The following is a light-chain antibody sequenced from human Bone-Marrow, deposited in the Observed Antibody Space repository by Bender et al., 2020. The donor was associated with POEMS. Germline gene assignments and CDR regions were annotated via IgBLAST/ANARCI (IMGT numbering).Light chain of an antibody. CDR1: SNDVVNYNY. Sequence: QSALTQPPSASGSPGQSVTISCTAISNDVVNYNYISWYQQNPGKAPELLIYEVTKRPQGVSDRFSGSRSANSASLTISGLQADDEATYYCSSYTGNDNWVFGGGTKLTVL. CDR2: EVT. J-gene: IGLJ3*02. V-gene: IGLV2-8*01. CDR3: SSYTGNDNWV.